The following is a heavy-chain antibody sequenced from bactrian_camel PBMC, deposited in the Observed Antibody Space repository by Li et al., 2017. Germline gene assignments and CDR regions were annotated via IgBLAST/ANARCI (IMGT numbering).Heavy chain of an antibody. Sequence: HVQLVESGGGSVQTGGSLKLSCVVSGYKDYYMAWFRQAPGNEREAVAFIDTSGGTNYAYSVAGRFTISRDNAKNTVYLQLSNLKVEDTAVYYCVAAGSPRNSLAQNNWGQGTQVTVS. CDR2: IDTSGGT. CDR1: GYKDYY. CDR3: VAAGSPRNSLAQNN. V-gene: IGHV3S53*01. J-gene: IGHJ4*01. D-gene: IGHD1*01.